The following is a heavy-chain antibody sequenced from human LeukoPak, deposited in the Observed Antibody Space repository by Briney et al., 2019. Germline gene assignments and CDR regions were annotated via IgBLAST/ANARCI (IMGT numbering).Heavy chain of an antibody. Sequence: ASVKVSCKASGYTFTSYYMHWVRQAPGQGLEWMGIINPSGGSTSYAQKFQGRVTMTRDTSISTAYMELSRLRSDDTAVYYCARDRGGGGPTDYWGQGTLVTVSS. J-gene: IGHJ4*02. D-gene: IGHD2-21*01. V-gene: IGHV1-46*01. CDR2: INPSGGST. CDR3: ARDRGGGGPTDY. CDR1: GYTFTSYY.